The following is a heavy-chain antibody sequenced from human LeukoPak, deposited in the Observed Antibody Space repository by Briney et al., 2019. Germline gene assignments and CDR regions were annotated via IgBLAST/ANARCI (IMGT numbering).Heavy chain of an antibody. CDR3: ARDLRVEPGEFNY. V-gene: IGHV3-11*04. J-gene: IGHJ4*02. Sequence: PGGSLRLSCAASGFTFSDYYMSWIRQAPGKGLEWVSYISSSGRTIYYADSVKGRFTISRDNANNSLYLQMDSLRAEDTAVYYCARDLRVEPGEFNYWGQGTLVTVSS. CDR1: GFTFSDYY. D-gene: IGHD7-27*01. CDR2: ISSSGRTI.